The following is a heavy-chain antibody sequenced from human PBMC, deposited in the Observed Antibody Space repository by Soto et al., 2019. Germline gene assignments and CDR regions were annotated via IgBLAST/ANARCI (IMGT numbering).Heavy chain of an antibody. CDR1: GGSISSSSYY. Sequence: SETLSLTCTVSGGSISSSSYYWGWIRQPPGKGLEWIGSIYYSGSTYYNPSLKSRVTVSVDTSKNQFSLKLSSVTAADTAVYYCASGRDDFWSGYYGRFDYWGQGTLVTV. D-gene: IGHD3-3*01. CDR3: ASGRDDFWSGYYGRFDY. J-gene: IGHJ4*02. CDR2: IYYSGST. V-gene: IGHV4-39*01.